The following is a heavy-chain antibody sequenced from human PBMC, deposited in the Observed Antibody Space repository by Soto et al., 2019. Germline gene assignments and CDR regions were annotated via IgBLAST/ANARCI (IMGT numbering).Heavy chain of an antibody. CDR1: EFTFSTYA. V-gene: IGHV3-23*01. Sequence: EVQLLESGGGLIQPGGSLRLSCAASEFTFSTYAMTWVRQAPGKGLEWVSAISGGGGSTYYADSVKGRFTISRANSKNTRYLQINSLRAEDTGVYYCAKKFVGGNYPWGMDVWSRGTTGTVSS. D-gene: IGHD1-26*01. CDR2: ISGGGGST. J-gene: IGHJ6*02. CDR3: AKKFVGGNYPWGMDV.